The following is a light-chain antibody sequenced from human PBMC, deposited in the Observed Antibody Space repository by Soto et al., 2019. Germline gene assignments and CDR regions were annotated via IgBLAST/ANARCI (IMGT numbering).Light chain of an antibody. CDR1: NIGSKS. J-gene: IGLJ2*01. CDR3: QVWVSSSDHVV. CDR2: DYS. V-gene: IGLV3-21*02. Sequence: SYELTQPPSVSVAPGQTARITCGGNNIGSKSVHWYQQKPGQAPVLVVYDYSDRPSGIPEGFSGSNSGNTATLTISRVEAGDEADYYCQVWVSSSDHVVFGGGTKLTVL.